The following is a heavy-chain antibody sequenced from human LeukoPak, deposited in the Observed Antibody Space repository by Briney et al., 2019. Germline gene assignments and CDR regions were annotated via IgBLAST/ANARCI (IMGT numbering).Heavy chain of an antibody. CDR1: GGSISSNSYH. J-gene: IGHJ4*02. CDR2: ISYSGST. CDR3: ARLFDY. V-gene: IGHV4-39*01. Sequence: SETLSLTCTVSGGSISSNSYHWGWIRQSPGKGLEWIGSISYSGSTYYNPSLRSRVTMSVDTSKNQFSLKVTSVTAADTAVYYCARLFDYWGQGALVTVSS.